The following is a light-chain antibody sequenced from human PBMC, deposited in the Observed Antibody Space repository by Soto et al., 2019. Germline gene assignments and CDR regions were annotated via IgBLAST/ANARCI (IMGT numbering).Light chain of an antibody. Sequence: QSVLTQPPSVSAAPGQKVTISCSGSTSNIGNNLVSWYQQLPETAPKLLIYDNNQRSSDIPDRFSASKSGSSATLGITGLQTGDEADYYCETWDHSLSSVVFGGGTKVTVL. CDR3: ETWDHSLSSVV. V-gene: IGLV1-51*01. CDR2: DNN. CDR1: TSNIGNNL. J-gene: IGLJ2*01.